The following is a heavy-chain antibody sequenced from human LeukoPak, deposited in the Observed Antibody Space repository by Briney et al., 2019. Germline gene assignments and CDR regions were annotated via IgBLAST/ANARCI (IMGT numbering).Heavy chain of an antibody. CDR1: GFTVSSNY. J-gene: IGHJ4*02. CDR2: IYSGGST. Sequence: GGSLRLSCAASGFTVSSNYMSWVRQAPGKGLEWVSVIYSGGSTYYADSVKGRFTISRDNSKNTLYLQMNSLRAEDTAVYYCARAWPWVAADYYFDYWGQGTLVTVSS. D-gene: IGHD6-19*01. CDR3: ARAWPWVAADYYFDY. V-gene: IGHV3-53*01.